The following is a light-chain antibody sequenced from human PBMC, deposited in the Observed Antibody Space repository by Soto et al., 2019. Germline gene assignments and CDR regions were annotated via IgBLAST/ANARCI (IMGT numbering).Light chain of an antibody. CDR2: QDS. CDR1: KLGDKY. CDR3: QAWDSSTAYVV. Sequence: ELTQPPSVSVSPGQTASITCSGDKLGDKYACWYQQKPGQSPVLVIYQDSKRPSGIPERFSGSNSGNTATLTISGTQAMDEADYYCQAWDSSTAYVVFGGGTKLTVL. J-gene: IGLJ2*01. V-gene: IGLV3-1*01.